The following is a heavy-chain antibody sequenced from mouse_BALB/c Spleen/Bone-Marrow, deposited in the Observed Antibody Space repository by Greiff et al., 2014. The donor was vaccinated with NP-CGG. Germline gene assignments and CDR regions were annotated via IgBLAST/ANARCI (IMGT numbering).Heavy chain of an antibody. CDR2: IRNKANGYTT. Sequence: EVQVVESGGGLVQPGGSLRLSCATSGFTFTDYYMNWVRQPPGKALEWLGFIRNKANGYTTEFSASVKGRFTISRDNSQSILYLQINTLRAEDSATYYCARDIGGITLDYWGQGTTLTVSS. D-gene: IGHD1-1*01. V-gene: IGHV7-3*02. CDR3: ARDIGGITLDY. J-gene: IGHJ2*01. CDR1: GFTFTDYY.